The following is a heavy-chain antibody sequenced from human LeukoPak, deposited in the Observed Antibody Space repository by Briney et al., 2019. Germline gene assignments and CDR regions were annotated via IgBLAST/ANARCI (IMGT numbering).Heavy chain of an antibody. J-gene: IGHJ6*03. CDR2: INHSGST. D-gene: IGHD2-15*01. CDR1: GGSFSGYY. CDR3: ARVMVAATRWGYYYYMDV. Sequence: SETLSLTCAVYGGSFSGYYWSWIRQPPGKGLEWIGEINHSGSTNYNPSLKSRVTMSVDTSKNQFSLKLSSVTAADTAVYYCARVMVAATRWGYYYYMDVWGKGTTVTISS. V-gene: IGHV4-34*01.